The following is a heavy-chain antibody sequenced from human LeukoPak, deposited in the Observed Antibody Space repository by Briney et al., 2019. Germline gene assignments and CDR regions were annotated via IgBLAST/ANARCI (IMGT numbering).Heavy chain of an antibody. J-gene: IGHJ4*02. CDR2: ISYDGSNK. D-gene: IGHD1-14*01. Sequence: GRSLTLSCAASGFTFSSYAMHWVRQAPGKGLEWVAVISYDGSNKYYADSVKGRFTISRDNSKNTLYLQMNSLRAEDTAVYYCVRDRDRRNLGSLDYWGQGTLVTVSS. V-gene: IGHV3-30-3*01. CDR3: VRDRDRRNLGSLDY. CDR1: GFTFSSYA.